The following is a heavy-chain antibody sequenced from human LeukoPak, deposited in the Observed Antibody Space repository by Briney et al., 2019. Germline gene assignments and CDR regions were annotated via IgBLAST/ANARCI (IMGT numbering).Heavy chain of an antibody. J-gene: IGHJ5*02. CDR3: ARAGTSIAVAGTLGGPNWFDP. Sequence: GGSLRLSCAASGFTFSSYSMNWVRQAPGRGLEWVSYISSSSSTIYYADSVRGRFTISRDNAKNSLYLQMNSLRAEDTAVYYCARAGTSIAVAGTLGGPNWFDPWGQGTLVTVSS. CDR1: GFTFSSYS. D-gene: IGHD6-19*01. V-gene: IGHV3-48*01. CDR2: ISSSSSTI.